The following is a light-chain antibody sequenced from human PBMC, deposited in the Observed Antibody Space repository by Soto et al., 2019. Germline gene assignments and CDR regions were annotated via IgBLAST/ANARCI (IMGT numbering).Light chain of an antibody. CDR2: GAS. CDR3: MEYGISFWP. V-gene: IGKV3-20*01. Sequence: IVLMQCPGTLSPSPGERATLCCRTCQSVRRSDIALHLRSPGHAPRLLRYGASSGATGIPDRSRGRGSGTDFTLTINRLERDDLAVGHDMEYGISFWPCAQVTK. J-gene: IGKJ1*01. CDR1: QSVRRSD.